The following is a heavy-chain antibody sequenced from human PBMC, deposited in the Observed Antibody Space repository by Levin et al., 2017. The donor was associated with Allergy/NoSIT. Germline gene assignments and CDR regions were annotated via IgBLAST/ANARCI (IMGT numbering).Heavy chain of an antibody. CDR1: GYTFTGYY. Sequence: ASVKVSCKASGYTFTGYYMHWVRQAPGQGLEWMGWINPNSGGTNYAQKFQGRVTMTRDTSISTAYMELSRLRSDDTAVYYCARVDSSSWTGAFDIWGQGTMVTVSS. CDR3: ARVDSSSWTGAFDI. D-gene: IGHD6-13*01. J-gene: IGHJ3*02. CDR2: INPNSGGT. V-gene: IGHV1-2*02.